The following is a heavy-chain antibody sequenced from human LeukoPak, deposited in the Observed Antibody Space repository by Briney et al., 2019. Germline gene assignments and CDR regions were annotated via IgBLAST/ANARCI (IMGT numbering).Heavy chain of an antibody. J-gene: IGHJ4*02. D-gene: IGHD3-10*01. CDR2: INHSGST. Sequence: SETLSLTCAVYGGSFSGYYWSWIRQPPGKELEWIGEINHSGSTNYNPSLKSRVTISVDTSKNQFSLKLSSVTAADTAVYYCARFGSLWLGGDYWGQGTLVTVSS. V-gene: IGHV4-34*01. CDR3: ARFGSLWLGGDY. CDR1: GGSFSGYY.